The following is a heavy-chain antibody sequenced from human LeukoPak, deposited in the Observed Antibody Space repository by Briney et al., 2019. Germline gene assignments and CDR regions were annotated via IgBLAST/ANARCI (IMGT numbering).Heavy chain of an antibody. Sequence: KPGASVKVSCKASGYTFTSYFMHWVRQAPGQGLEWMGIINPSGGSTSYAQKFQGRVTMTRDMSTSTVYMELSSLRSEDTAVYYCAREAFDLLDFDYWGQGTLVTVSS. CDR2: INPSGGST. CDR1: GYTFTSYF. D-gene: IGHD3-16*01. V-gene: IGHV1-46*01. J-gene: IGHJ4*02. CDR3: AREAFDLLDFDY.